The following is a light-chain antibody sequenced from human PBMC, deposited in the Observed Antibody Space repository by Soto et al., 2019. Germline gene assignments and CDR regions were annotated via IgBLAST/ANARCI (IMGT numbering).Light chain of an antibody. CDR3: QQYNNWPIT. J-gene: IGKJ5*01. CDR2: GAS. Sequence: EILMTQSPATLSVSPGDRATLSCRASQSVSNNLAWYQQRPGQAPRLLIYGASTRATGFPARFSGSGSGTEFTLTISSLQSEDFAVYYCQQYNNWPITFGQGTRLEI. V-gene: IGKV3-15*01. CDR1: QSVSNN.